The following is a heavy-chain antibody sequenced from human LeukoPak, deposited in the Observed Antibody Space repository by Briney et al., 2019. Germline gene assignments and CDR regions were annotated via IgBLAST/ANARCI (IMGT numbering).Heavy chain of an antibody. J-gene: IGHJ4*02. CDR2: INHSGST. Sequence: SETLSLTCAVYGGSFSGYYWSWIRQPPGKGLEWIGEINHSGSTNYNPSLKSRVTISVDTSKNQFSLKLSSVTAADTAVYYCARHFDCSNGACKDYWGQGTLVTVSP. D-gene: IGHD2-8*01. CDR3: ARHFDCSNGACKDY. V-gene: IGHV4-34*01. CDR1: GGSFSGYY.